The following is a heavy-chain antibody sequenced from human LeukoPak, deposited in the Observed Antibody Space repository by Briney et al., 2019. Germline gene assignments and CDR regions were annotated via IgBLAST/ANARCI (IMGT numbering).Heavy chain of an antibody. V-gene: IGHV3-53*01. CDR1: EFTVRSNY. CDR2: LHPSGNT. Sequence: GESLRLSCVASEFTVRSNYMTWVRQAPGKGLEWVSILHPSGNTYNADPVKGRFTISRDDSKNTVYLQMNSLRAEDTAVYYCARVRITMLRGRNDFYYMDVWGKGTTVIVPS. CDR3: ARVRITMLRGRNDFYYMDV. D-gene: IGHD3-10*01. J-gene: IGHJ6*03.